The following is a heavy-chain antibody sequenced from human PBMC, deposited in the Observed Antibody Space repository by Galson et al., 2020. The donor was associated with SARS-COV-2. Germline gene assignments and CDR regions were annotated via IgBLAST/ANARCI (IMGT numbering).Heavy chain of an antibody. D-gene: IGHD3-22*01. V-gene: IGHV3-9*01. CDR3: VKDIGYYYDTSGYYGAFDL. CDR2: INWNSGSI. J-gene: IGHJ3*01. Sequence: SLKISCAASTFTFEHYAMHWVRPAPGKGLEWVSGINWNSGSIGYADSVKGRFTISRENANNSLYLQMNSLRAEDTALYYCVKDIGYYYDTSGYYGAFDLWGQGTLVTVS. CDR1: TFTFEHYA.